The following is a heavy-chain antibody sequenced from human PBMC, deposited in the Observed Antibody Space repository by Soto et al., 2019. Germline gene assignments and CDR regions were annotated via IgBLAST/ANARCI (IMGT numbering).Heavy chain of an antibody. CDR3: ATYYDISYYGMDV. CDR2: ISGSGGST. Sequence: GGSLRLSCAASGFTFSSYAMSWVRQAPGKGLEWVSAISGSGGSTYYADSVKGRFTISRDNSKNTLYLQMNSLRAEDTAVYYCATYYDISYYGMDVWGQGTTVTVSS. V-gene: IGHV3-23*01. CDR1: GFTFSSYA. D-gene: IGHD3-9*01. J-gene: IGHJ6*02.